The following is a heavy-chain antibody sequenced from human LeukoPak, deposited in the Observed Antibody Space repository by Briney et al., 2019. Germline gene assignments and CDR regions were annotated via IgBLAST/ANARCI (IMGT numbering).Heavy chain of an antibody. CDR1: GFSFSDAW. V-gene: IGHV3-15*01. Sequence: GGSLRLSCTASGFSFSDAWMTWVRQAPGKGLEWVGRIKPKASGGTTDYAAPVKGRFTISRDDSKNTVYLQMNNRETEDTAVYYCNTPPDWGQGTLVIVSS. CDR3: NTPPD. J-gene: IGHJ4*02. CDR2: IKPKASGGTT.